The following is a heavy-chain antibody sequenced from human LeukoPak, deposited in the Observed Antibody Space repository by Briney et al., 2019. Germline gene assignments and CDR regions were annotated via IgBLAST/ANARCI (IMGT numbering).Heavy chain of an antibody. D-gene: IGHD6-13*01. Sequence: GGSLRLSCAASGFTFSSYAMSWVRQAPGKGLEWVSAISGSGGSTYYADSMKGRFTISRDNSKNTLYLQMNSLRAEDTAVYYCAKDAFSSSWYRPGDWFDPWGQGTLVTVSS. CDR2: ISGSGGST. V-gene: IGHV3-23*01. J-gene: IGHJ5*02. CDR3: AKDAFSSSWYRPGDWFDP. CDR1: GFTFSSYA.